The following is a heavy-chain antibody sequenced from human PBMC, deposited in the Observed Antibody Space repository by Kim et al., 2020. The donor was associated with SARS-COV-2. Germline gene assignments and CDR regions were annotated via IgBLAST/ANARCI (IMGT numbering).Heavy chain of an antibody. D-gene: IGHD3-10*01. CDR2: INAGNGNT. V-gene: IGHV1-3*01. CDR1: GYTFTSYA. CDR3: ARDLLWFGAGFSAFDI. Sequence: ASVKVSCKASGYTFTSYAMHWVRQAPGQRLEWMGWINAGNGNTKYSQKFQGRVTITRDTSANTAYMELSSLRSEDTAVYYCARDLLWFGAGFSAFDIWGQGTMVTVSS. J-gene: IGHJ3*02.